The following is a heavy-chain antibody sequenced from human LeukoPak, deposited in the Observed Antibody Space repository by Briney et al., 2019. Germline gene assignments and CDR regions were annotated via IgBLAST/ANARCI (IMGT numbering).Heavy chain of an antibody. V-gene: IGHV1-3*01. D-gene: IGHD2-2*01. Sequence: ASVKVSCKASGYTFTSYAMHWVRQAPAQRLEWMGWINAGNGNTKYSQKFQGRVTITRDTSASTAYMELSSLRSEETAVYYGARAHIVVVPAAPFDPWGQGTLVTVSS. J-gene: IGHJ5*02. CDR1: GYTFTSYA. CDR3: ARAHIVVVPAAPFDP. CDR2: INAGNGNT.